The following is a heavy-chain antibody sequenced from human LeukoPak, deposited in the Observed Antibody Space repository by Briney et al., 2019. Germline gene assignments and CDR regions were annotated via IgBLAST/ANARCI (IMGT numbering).Heavy chain of an antibody. CDR1: GYTFTDYY. V-gene: IGHV1-69-2*01. D-gene: IGHD1-1*01. CDR2: VDPEDGET. Sequence: ASVKISCKVPGYTFTDYYMHWVQQAPGKGPEWMGLVDPEDGETIYAEKFQGRVTITADTSTDTAYMELSSLRSEDTAVYYCATGESYTTSFDYWGQGTLVTVSS. CDR3: ATGESYTTSFDY. J-gene: IGHJ4*02.